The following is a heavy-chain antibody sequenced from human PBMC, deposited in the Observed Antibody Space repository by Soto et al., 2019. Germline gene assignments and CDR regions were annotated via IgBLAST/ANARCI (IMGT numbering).Heavy chain of an antibody. CDR3: ARWVLDTAMLPYYYYGMDV. CDR2: MNPNSGNT. Sequence: QVQLVQSGAEVKKPGASVKVSCKASGYTFTSYDINWVRQATGQGLEWMGWMNPNSGNTGYAQKFQGRVTMTRNTSISTAYMELSSLRSEDTAVYYCARWVLDTAMLPYYYYGMDVWGQGTTVTVSS. D-gene: IGHD5-18*01. J-gene: IGHJ6*02. CDR1: GYTFTSYD. V-gene: IGHV1-8*01.